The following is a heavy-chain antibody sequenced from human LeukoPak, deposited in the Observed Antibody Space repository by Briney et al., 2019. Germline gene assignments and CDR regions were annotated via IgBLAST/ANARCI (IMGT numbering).Heavy chain of an antibody. CDR3: SRAATLAVPFDF. CDR2: IYSGGST. V-gene: IGHV3-53*01. CDR1: GFVVSSNQ. J-gene: IGHJ4*01. Sequence: GGSLRLSCAASGFVVSSNQMSWLRQAPGKGLEWVSTIYSGGSTYYADSVKGRFTNSRDNSQNTLYLQMNSLRAEDTALYYCSRAATLAVPFDFWGQGTLVTVSA.